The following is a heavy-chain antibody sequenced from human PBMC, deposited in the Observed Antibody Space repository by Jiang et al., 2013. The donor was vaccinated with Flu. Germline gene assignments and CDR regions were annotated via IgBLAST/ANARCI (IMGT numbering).Heavy chain of an antibody. D-gene: IGHD3-16*02. CDR2: VNPSAGTT. V-gene: IGHV1-46*01. Sequence: QLVESGAEVEKPGASVKFSCKASGYTFTNQYIHWVRQAPGQGLEWMGIVNPSAGTTAFAQNFQGRVTMTRDTSTSTAYMELSSLTSEDTAVYFCARDPTIRMVIVTPHYFDYWGQGTLVTVSS. J-gene: IGHJ4*02. CDR3: ARDPTIRMVIVTPHYFDY. CDR1: GYTFTNQY.